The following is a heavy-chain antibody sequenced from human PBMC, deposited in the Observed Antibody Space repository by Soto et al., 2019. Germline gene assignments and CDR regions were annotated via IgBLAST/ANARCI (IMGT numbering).Heavy chain of an antibody. J-gene: IGHJ4*02. CDR1: GGSISSSSYY. Sequence: PSETLSLTCTVSGGSISSSSYYWGWIRQPPGKGLEWIGSIYYSGSTYYNPSLKSRVTISVDTSKNQFSLKLSSVTAADTAVYYCARNRVYSGWLDYWGQGTLVTVSS. CDR2: IYYSGST. D-gene: IGHD6-19*01. V-gene: IGHV4-39*01. CDR3: ARNRVYSGWLDY.